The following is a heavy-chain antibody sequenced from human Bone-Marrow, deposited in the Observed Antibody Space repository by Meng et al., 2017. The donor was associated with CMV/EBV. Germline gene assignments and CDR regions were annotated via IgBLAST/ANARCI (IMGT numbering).Heavy chain of an antibody. J-gene: IGHJ6*02. CDR2: IREDGSEK. CDR1: GFTFSKYW. Sequence: GGSLRLSCAASGFTFSKYWMSWVRQAPGKGLEWVANIREDGSEKYYVDSVKGRFTISRDNTKNSLYLQMNSLRAEDTAVYYCARGLRMDVWGQGTTATVSS. CDR3: ARGLRMDV. V-gene: IGHV3-7*01.